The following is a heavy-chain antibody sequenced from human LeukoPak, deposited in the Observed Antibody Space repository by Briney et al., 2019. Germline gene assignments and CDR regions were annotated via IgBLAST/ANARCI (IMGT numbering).Heavy chain of an antibody. CDR2: IYSGGST. CDR3: ARDSPTGQVGDFWSGCLDV. CDR1: GFTVSSNY. Sequence: GGSLRLSCAASGFTVSSNYMSWVRQAPGKGLEWVSVIYSGGSTYYADSVKGRFTISRDNSKNTLYLQMNSLRAEDTAVYYCARDSPTGQVGDFWSGCLDVWGKGTTVTVSS. V-gene: IGHV3-53*01. J-gene: IGHJ6*04. D-gene: IGHD3-3*01.